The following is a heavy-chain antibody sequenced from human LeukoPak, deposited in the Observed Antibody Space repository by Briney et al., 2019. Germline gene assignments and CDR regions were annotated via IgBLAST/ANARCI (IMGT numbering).Heavy chain of an antibody. D-gene: IGHD6-19*01. J-gene: IGHJ4*02. Sequence: PSETLSLTCTVSGGSISSSSYYWGWVRQPPGKGLEWIGSIYYSGSTYYNPSLKSRVTISVDTSKNQFSLKLSSVTAADTAVYYCARHGQWLVSHFDYWGQGTLVTVSS. CDR2: IYYSGST. CDR1: GGSISSSSYY. V-gene: IGHV4-39*01. CDR3: ARHGQWLVSHFDY.